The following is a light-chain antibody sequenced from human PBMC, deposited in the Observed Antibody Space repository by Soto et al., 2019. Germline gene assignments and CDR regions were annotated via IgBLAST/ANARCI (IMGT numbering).Light chain of an antibody. Sequence: EIVLTQSPGTLSLSPGERATFSCRASQSVTTNLAWYQHKPGQSPRLLISDASTGASGIPPRFSGSGSGTEFTLTIDRLQSADFAVYYCQQYDRWPVTFGGGTKVDIK. CDR1: QSVTTN. V-gene: IGKV3-15*01. CDR3: QQYDRWPVT. CDR2: DAS. J-gene: IGKJ4*01.